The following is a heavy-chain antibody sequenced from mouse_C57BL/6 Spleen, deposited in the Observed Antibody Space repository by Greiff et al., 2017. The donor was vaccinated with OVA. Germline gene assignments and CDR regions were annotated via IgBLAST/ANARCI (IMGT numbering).Heavy chain of an antibody. J-gene: IGHJ4*01. V-gene: IGHV1-55*01. CDR2: FYPGSGSS. Sequence: QVQLQQSGAELVKPGALVKMSCQAFGYTFTSFWITWVKQRPGQGLGWIGDFYPGSGSSYYNEKFKSKATLTVDTSSSTAYMQLSSLTSEDSAVYYCARGSSGPYYYAMDYWGQGTSVTVSS. CDR3: ARGSSGPYYYAMDY. CDR1: GYTFTSFW. D-gene: IGHD3-2*02.